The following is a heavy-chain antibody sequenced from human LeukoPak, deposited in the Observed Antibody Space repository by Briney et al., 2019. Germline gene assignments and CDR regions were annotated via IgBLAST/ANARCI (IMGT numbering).Heavy chain of an antibody. Sequence: GGSLRLSCAASGFTFSSYSMNWVRQAPGKGLEWVSSISSSSSYIYYADSVKGRFTISRDNAKNSLYLQMNSLRAEDTAVYYCASLGVSGSYYRLDAFDIWGQGTMVTVSS. J-gene: IGHJ3*02. CDR2: ISSSSSYI. CDR1: GFTFSSYS. D-gene: IGHD1-26*01. CDR3: ASLGVSGSYYRLDAFDI. V-gene: IGHV3-21*01.